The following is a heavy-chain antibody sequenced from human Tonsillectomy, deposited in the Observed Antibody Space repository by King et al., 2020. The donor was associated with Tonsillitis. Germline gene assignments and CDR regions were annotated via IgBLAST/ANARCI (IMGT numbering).Heavy chain of an antibody. CDR1: GFSLSNGRMS. CDR3: ARINRDGFTYYFDY. CDR2: IFSNDEQ. J-gene: IGHJ4*02. Sequence: TLKESGPVLVKPTETLTLTCSVSGFSLSNGRMSVSWIRQPPGKALEWLAHIFSNDEQSYSTSLKSRLTISKDTSKSQVVLTITNVDPVDTATYYCARINRDGFTYYFDYWGQGTLVTVSS. V-gene: IGHV2-26*01. D-gene: IGHD5-24*01.